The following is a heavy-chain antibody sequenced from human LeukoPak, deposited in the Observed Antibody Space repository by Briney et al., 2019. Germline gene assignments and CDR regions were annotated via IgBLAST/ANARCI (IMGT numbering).Heavy chain of an antibody. J-gene: IGHJ4*02. CDR3: ARIRLGESPADF. CDR1: GYSFTSYW. Sequence: GESLKISCKGSGYSFTSYWIGWVRPMPGKGLEWMGIIYPGDSDTRYSPSFQGQVTISADKSINTAYLQWSSLRVSDSAMYFCARIRLGESPADFWGQGTPVTVSS. CDR2: IYPGDSDT. V-gene: IGHV5-51*01. D-gene: IGHD3-16*01.